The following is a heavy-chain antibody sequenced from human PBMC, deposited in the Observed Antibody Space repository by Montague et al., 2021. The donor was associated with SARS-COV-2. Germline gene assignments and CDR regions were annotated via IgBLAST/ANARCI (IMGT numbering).Heavy chain of an antibody. D-gene: IGHD2-2*02. V-gene: IGHV4-34*01. J-gene: IGHJ6*03. CDR1: GGSFSTYS. Sequence: SETLSLTCAVHGGSFSTYSWNLIRQPPGKGLEWIGEIHHGGSTNYNPSLKSLVTISADTSNNRFSLMLTSVAAADTAVYYCARLGDRVVPSPILGVVPYYSCCFMCVWGKGTTGTISS. CDR3: ARLGDRVVPSPILGVVPYYSCCFMCV. CDR2: IHHGGST.